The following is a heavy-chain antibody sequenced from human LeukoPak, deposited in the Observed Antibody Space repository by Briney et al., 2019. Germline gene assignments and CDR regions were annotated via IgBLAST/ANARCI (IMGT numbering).Heavy chain of an antibody. CDR1: GYTFTSYY. Sequence: ASVKVSCKASGYTFTSYYMHWVRQAPGQGLEWMGIINPSGGSTSYAQKFQGRVTMTRDTPTSTVYMELSSLRSEDTAVYYCARVPQYYYDSSGYWNWGQGTLVTVSS. D-gene: IGHD3-22*01. CDR3: ARVPQYYYDSSGYWN. V-gene: IGHV1-46*01. CDR2: INPSGGST. J-gene: IGHJ4*02.